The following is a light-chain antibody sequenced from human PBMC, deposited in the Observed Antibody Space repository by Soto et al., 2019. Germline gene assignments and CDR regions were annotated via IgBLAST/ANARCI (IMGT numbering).Light chain of an antibody. CDR3: QKYNNWQWT. J-gene: IGKJ1*01. V-gene: IGKV3-15*01. CDR2: SES. Sequence: EIVLTHSPATLSVSTVGIAKLSCSASQSISDTLAWYKQKHGQAPRLLIYSESRGATGLTDRFSGSGSGTDFTLTIRSMQYEDFAVYYCQKYNNWQWTCGQGNKV. CDR1: QSISDT.